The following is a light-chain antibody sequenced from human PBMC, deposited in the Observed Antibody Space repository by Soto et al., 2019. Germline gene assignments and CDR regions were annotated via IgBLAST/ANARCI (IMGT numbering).Light chain of an antibody. Sequence: SYELTQPPSVSVAPGQTARITCGGDKIGSKIVHWYKQRPGQAPVLVVYDDSDRPSGIPERFSGSNSGNTATLTISRVEAGDEADYYCQVWDSSSDHYVFGTGTKV. CDR2: DDS. CDR1: KIGSKI. CDR3: QVWDSSSDHYV. J-gene: IGLJ1*01. V-gene: IGLV3-21*02.